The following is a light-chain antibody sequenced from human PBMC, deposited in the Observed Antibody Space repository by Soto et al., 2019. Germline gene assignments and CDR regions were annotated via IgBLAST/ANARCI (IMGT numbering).Light chain of an antibody. J-gene: IGKJ4*01. V-gene: IGKV3D-15*01. Sequence: EIVMTQFPATLSVSPGERATLSCRAGQGVTTNFAWYQQKSGQSPRLLIYDISARATGIPTRFSGSGSGTEFTLTISSLQSEDFAVYYCQQYNGWPLTFGGGTKVDIK. CDR1: QGVTTN. CDR2: DIS. CDR3: QQYNGWPLT.